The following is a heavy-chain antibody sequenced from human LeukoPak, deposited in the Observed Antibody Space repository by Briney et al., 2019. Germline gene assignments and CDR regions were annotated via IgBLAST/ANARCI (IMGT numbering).Heavy chain of an antibody. D-gene: IGHD4-11*01. CDR3: ASRTTVTNALSFDY. CDR1: GYFVSSGYY. Sequence: PSETLSLTCGVSGYFVSSGYYWGWIRQPPGQGVEWIGNIYNTGSTYYNPSLKSRVTISVDTSKNQFSLKLTSVTSADTAVYFCASRTTVTNALSFDYWGRGALVAVSS. V-gene: IGHV4-38-2*01. J-gene: IGHJ4*02. CDR2: IYNTGST.